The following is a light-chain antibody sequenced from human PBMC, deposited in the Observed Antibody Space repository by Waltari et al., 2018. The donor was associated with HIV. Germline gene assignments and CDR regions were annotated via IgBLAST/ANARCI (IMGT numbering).Light chain of an antibody. CDR1: QSISTW. Sequence: DIQMTQSPSTLSASVGYRVTITCRASQSISTWLAWYQQKPGKAPSLLIYSASTLQSGVPSRFSGGGSGTEFSLTISSLQSDDFATYYCQQYYSSSAFGPGTKVEIK. J-gene: IGKJ1*01. CDR3: QQYYSSSA. V-gene: IGKV1-5*03. CDR2: SAS.